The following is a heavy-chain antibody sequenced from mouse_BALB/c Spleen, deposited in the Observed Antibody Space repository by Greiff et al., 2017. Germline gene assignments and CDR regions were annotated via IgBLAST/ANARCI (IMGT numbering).Heavy chain of an antibody. CDR3: ARFGNYPYYAMDY. V-gene: IGHV3-8*02. J-gene: IGHJ4*01. CDR2: ISYSGST. Sequence: EVKVEESGPSLVKPSQTLSLTCSVTGDSITSGYWNWIRKFPGNKLEYMGYISYSGSTYYNPSLKSRISITRDTSKNQYYLQLNSVTTEDTATYYCARFGNYPYYAMDYWGQGTSVTVSS. D-gene: IGHD2-1*01. CDR1: GDSITSGY.